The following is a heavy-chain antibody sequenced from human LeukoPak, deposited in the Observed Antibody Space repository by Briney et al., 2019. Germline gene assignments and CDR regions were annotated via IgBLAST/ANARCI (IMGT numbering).Heavy chain of an antibody. CDR1: GYTFTGYY. CDR2: INPNSGGT. V-gene: IGHV1-2*02. Sequence: ASVKVSCKASGYTFTGYYMHWVRPAPGQGREWMGWINPNSGGTNYAQKFQGRVTMTRDTSISTAYMELSRLRSVDTAVYYCARDPTVVSHVYFFDYWGEGSLVSVSS. CDR3: ARDPTVVSHVYFFDY. J-gene: IGHJ4*02. D-gene: IGHD4-23*01.